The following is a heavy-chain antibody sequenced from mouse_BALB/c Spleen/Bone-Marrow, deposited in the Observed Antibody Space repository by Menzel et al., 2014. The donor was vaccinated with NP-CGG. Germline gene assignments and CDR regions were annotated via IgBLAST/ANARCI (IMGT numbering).Heavy chain of an antibody. D-gene: IGHD2-4*01. CDR3: ARGIYYDSTWFAY. CDR2: ISTYSGNT. Sequence: VKLMESGPELVRPGVSVKISCKGSGYTFXDYAMHWVKQSHAKSLEWIGVISTYSGNTNYNQKFKGKATMTVDKSSSTAYMELARLTSEDSAIYYCARGIYYDSTWFAYWGQGTLVTVSA. V-gene: IGHV1-67*01. CDR1: GYTFXDYA. J-gene: IGHJ3*01.